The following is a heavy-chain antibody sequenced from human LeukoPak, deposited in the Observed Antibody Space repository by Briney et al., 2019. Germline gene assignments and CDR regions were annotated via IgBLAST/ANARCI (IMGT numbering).Heavy chain of an antibody. Sequence: PGGSLRLSCAASGFTFSSYSMNWVRQAPGKGLEWVSYISSSSSTIYYADSVKGRFTISRDNSMNTLYLQMNSLRAEDTAIYYCAKDRRGRYYGSRNYYIPSNWFDPWGQGTLVTVSS. V-gene: IGHV3-48*01. D-gene: IGHD3-10*01. CDR1: GFTFSSYS. J-gene: IGHJ5*02. CDR2: ISSSSSTI. CDR3: AKDRRGRYYGSRNYYIPSNWFDP.